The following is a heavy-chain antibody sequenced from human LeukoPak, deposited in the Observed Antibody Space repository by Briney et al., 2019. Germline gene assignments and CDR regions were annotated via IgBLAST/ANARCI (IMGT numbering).Heavy chain of an antibody. Sequence: GGSLRLSCAASGFTFNSYAMSWVRQAPEKGLEWVATISGSGGGTYYADSVKGRFTISRDNSKSTLYLQMDSLRAEDTAVYYCAKCGNSGCHLIDYWGQGTLVTVSS. CDR3: AKCGNSGCHLIDY. V-gene: IGHV3-23*01. J-gene: IGHJ4*02. D-gene: IGHD5-12*01. CDR1: GFTFNSYA. CDR2: ISGSGGGT.